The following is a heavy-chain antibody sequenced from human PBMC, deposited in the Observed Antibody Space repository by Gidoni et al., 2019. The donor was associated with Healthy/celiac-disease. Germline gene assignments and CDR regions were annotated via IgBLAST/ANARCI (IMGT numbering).Heavy chain of an antibody. J-gene: IGHJ4*02. D-gene: IGHD6-13*01. V-gene: IGHV4-31*03. CDR3: ARIRGRIAAEGGFLDY. Sequence: VQLQESGPGLLKPSQTLYLTCTVSGGSISSGGYYWSWIRQHPGKGLEWIGYIYYSGSTYYNPSLKSRVTISVDTSKNQFSLKLSSVTAADTAVYYCARIRGRIAAEGGFLDYWGQGTLVTVSS. CDR2: IYYSGST. CDR1: GGSISSGGYY.